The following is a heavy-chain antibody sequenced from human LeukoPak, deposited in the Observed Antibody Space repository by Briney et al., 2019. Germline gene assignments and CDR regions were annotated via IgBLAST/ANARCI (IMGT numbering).Heavy chain of an antibody. J-gene: IGHJ3*02. Sequence: GASVKVSCKASGYTFTSYYMHWVRQAPGQGLEWMGWISGYNGNTNYAQKLQGRVTMTTDTSTSTVYLELRSLRSDDTAVYYCARPRSLMSRDAFDIWGQGTMVTVSS. CDR1: GYTFTSYY. CDR3: ARPRSLMSRDAFDI. V-gene: IGHV1-18*04. CDR2: ISGYNGNT. D-gene: IGHD3-16*01.